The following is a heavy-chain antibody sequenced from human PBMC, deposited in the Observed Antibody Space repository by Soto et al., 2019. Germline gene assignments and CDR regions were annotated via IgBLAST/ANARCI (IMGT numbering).Heavy chain of an antibody. V-gene: IGHV1-58*01. D-gene: IGHD3-22*01. Sequence: ASVKVSCKASGFTFTSSAVQWVRQARGQRLEWIGWIVVGSGNTNYAQKFQERVTITRDMSTSTAYMELSSLRSEDTAVYYCAAAGDSSGYYYGFDYWGQGTLATVSS. J-gene: IGHJ4*02. CDR2: IVVGSGNT. CDR3: AAAGDSSGYYYGFDY. CDR1: GFTFTSSA.